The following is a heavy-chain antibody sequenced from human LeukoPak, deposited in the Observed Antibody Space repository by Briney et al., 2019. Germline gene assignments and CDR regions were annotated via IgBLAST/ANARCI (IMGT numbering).Heavy chain of an antibody. CDR1: GFTFSSYW. V-gene: IGHV3-74*01. D-gene: IGHD3-9*01. Sequence: GGSLRLSCTASGFTFSSYWMHWVRHAPGKGLVWVSRINSDGSSTIYADSVKGRFTISRDNAKNTLYLQMNRLRAEDTAVYYCARDANYDILTGYFGYWGQGTLVTVSS. CDR2: INSDGSST. J-gene: IGHJ4*02. CDR3: ARDANYDILTGYFGY.